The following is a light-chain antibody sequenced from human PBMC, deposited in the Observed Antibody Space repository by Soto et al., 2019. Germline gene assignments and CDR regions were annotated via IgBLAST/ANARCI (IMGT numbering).Light chain of an antibody. CDR3: QSYDSSLSGSRV. Sequence: QPVLTQPPSVSGAPGQRVTISCTGSSSNIGAGYDVHWYQQLPGTAPKLLIYGHSNRPSGVPDRFSGSKSGTSASLAITGLQAEDEADYYCQSYDSSLSGSRVFGGGTKLTVL. V-gene: IGLV1-40*01. J-gene: IGLJ3*02. CDR1: SSNIGAGYD. CDR2: GHS.